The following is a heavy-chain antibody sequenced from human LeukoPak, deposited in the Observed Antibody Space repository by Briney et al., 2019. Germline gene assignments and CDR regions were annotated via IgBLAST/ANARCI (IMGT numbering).Heavy chain of an antibody. V-gene: IGHV3-30*18. J-gene: IGHJ4*02. CDR1: GFTFSSYG. CDR3: AKRLGTARTSLDY. CDR2: ISYDGSNK. Sequence: GRSLRLSCAASGFTFSSYGMHWVRQAPGKGLEWVAVISYDGSNKYYADSVKGRFTTSRDNSKNTLYLQMNSLRAEDTAVHYCAKRLGTARTSLDYWGQGTLVTVSS. D-gene: IGHD6-6*01.